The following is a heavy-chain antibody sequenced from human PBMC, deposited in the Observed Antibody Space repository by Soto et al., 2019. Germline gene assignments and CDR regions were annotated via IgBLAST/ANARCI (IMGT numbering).Heavy chain of an antibody. V-gene: IGHV1-69*02. CDR1: GGTFSSYT. CDR3: ASWGRRTVAGSRGIQDV. D-gene: IGHD6-19*01. J-gene: IGHJ6*04. Sequence: ASVKVSCKASGGTFSSYTISWVRQAPGQGLEWMGRIIPILGIANYAQKFQGRVTITADKSTSTAYMELSSLRSEDTAVYYCASWGRRTVAGSRGIQDVWGKGTTVTVSS. CDR2: IIPILGIA.